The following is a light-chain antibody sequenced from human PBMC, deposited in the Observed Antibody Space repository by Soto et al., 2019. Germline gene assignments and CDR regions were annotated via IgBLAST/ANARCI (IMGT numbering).Light chain of an antibody. J-gene: IGKJ5*01. CDR3: QQYSDWPLT. Sequence: EIMMTQSPPPLSVFSGERATLPCRASQSVSSNLAWYQQKPGQAPRLLIYGASTRATGIPARFSGSGSGTEFTLTISSLQSEDFAVYYCQQYSDWPLTFGQGTRLEI. CDR1: QSVSSN. CDR2: GAS. V-gene: IGKV3-15*01.